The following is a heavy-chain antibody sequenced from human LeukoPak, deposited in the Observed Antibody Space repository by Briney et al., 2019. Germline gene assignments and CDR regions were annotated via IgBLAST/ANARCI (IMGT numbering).Heavy chain of an antibody. CDR1: GGSISSGGYS. Sequence: PSETLSLTCAVSGGSISSGGYSWSWIRQPPGKGLEWIGYIYHSGSTYYNPSLKSRVTISVDRSKNQFSLKLSSVTAADTAVYYCARVNSHRSGSYNWFDPWGQGTLVTVSS. J-gene: IGHJ5*02. D-gene: IGHD1-26*01. CDR2: IYHSGST. V-gene: IGHV4-30-2*01. CDR3: ARVNSHRSGSYNWFDP.